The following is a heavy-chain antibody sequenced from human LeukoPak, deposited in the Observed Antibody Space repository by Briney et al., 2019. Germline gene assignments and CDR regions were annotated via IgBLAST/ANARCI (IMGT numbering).Heavy chain of an antibody. CDR3: AKDSYVWGSFHPGYFDY. CDR1: GFTFSSYG. CDR2: IRYDGSNK. V-gene: IGHV3-30*02. D-gene: IGHD3-16*01. J-gene: IGHJ4*02. Sequence: GGSLRLSCAASGFTFSSYGMHWVRQAPGKGLEWVAFIRYDGSNKYYADSVKGRFTISRDNSKNTLYLQMNSLRAGDTAVYYCAKDSYVWGSFHPGYFDYWGQGTLVTVSS.